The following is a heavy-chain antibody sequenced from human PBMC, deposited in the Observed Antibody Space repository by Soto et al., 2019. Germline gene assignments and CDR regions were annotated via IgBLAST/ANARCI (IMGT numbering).Heavy chain of an antibody. CDR3: ARDSSASAKSYSFEY. Sequence: ASVKVSCKASGYKFINHYIHWVRQAPGVGLEWMGIINPNGGGTDYAQKFQGRVTMTTDTYASTVHMELSSLRSEDTAVYFCARDSSASAKSYSFEYWGQGTLVIVSS. CDR1: GYKFINHY. J-gene: IGHJ4*02. D-gene: IGHD3-10*01. CDR2: INPNGGGT. V-gene: IGHV1-46*01.